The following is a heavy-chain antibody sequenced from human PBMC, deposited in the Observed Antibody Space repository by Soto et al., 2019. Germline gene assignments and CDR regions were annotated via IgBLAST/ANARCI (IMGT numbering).Heavy chain of an antibody. CDR2: INYSGST. CDR1: GGSISSGGYY. J-gene: IGHJ6*03. Sequence: PSETLSLTCTVSGGSISSGGYYWSWIRQHPGKGMEWIGYINYSGSTYYNPSLKSRVTISVDTSKNQFSLKLSSVTAADTAVYYCARRRRFGELFGSWYYYYYMDVWGKGTTVTSP. D-gene: IGHD3-10*01. CDR3: ARRRRFGELFGSWYYYYYMDV. V-gene: IGHV4-31*03.